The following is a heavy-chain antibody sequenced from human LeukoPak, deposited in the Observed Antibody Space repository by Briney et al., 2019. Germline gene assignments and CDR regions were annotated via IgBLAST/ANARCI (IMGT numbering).Heavy chain of an antibody. CDR1: GFTFSSYA. CDR2: ISGSGDST. J-gene: IGHJ4*02. D-gene: IGHD5-24*01. CDR3: VKDRGLRNQWLQLTYDS. V-gene: IGHV3-23*01. Sequence: GGSLRLSCAASGFTFSSYAMSWVRQAPGKGLEWVSAISGSGDSTYYGDSVKGRFTISRDNAKNSLYLQMHSLRPEDTALYYCVKDRGLRNQWLQLTYDSWGQGTLVTVSS.